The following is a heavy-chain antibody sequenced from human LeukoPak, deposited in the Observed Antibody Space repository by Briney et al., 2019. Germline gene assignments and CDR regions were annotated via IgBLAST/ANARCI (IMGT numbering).Heavy chain of an antibody. J-gene: IGHJ5*02. D-gene: IGHD2-15*01. Sequence: RAGGSLRLSCAASGFTFSSYAISWVRQAPGKGLEWVSGINDGGGNTYYVDSVKGRFTISRDNSRNTLDLQMNSLTAADTAVYYCARASCGGGTCYDSRGWFDPWGQGTLVTVSS. CDR3: ARASCGGGTCYDSRGWFDP. CDR1: GFTFSSYA. CDR2: INDGGGNT. V-gene: IGHV3-23*01.